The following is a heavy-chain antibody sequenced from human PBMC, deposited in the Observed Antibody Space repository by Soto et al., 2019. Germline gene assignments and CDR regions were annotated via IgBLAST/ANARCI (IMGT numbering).Heavy chain of an antibody. V-gene: IGHV6-1*01. Sequence: PSQTLSLTCAISGDSVSSNSAAWNWIRQSPSRGLEWLGRTYYRSKWYNDYAVSVKSRITINPDTSKNQFSLQLNSVTPEDTAVYYCARAPYYYDSSGYYWGPFDIWGQGTMVTVSS. J-gene: IGHJ3*02. CDR1: GDSVSSNSAA. CDR2: TYYRSKWYN. CDR3: ARAPYYYDSSGYYWGPFDI. D-gene: IGHD3-22*01.